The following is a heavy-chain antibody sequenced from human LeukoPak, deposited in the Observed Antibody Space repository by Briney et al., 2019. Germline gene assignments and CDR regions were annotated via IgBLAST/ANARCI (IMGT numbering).Heavy chain of an antibody. CDR3: AREAIQRGPYFDY. J-gene: IGHJ4*02. Sequence: SETLSLTCTVSGGSISSYYWSWIRQPPGKGLEWIGYIYYSGSTNYNPSLKSRVTISVDTSKNQFSLKLSSVTAADTAVYYCAREAIQRGPYFDYWGQGTLVTVSS. D-gene: IGHD2-2*01. CDR2: IYYSGST. V-gene: IGHV4-59*01. CDR1: GGSISSYY.